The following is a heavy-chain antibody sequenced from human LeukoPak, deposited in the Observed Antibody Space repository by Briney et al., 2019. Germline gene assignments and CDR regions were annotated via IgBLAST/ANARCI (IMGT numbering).Heavy chain of an antibody. D-gene: IGHD3-9*01. CDR1: GGSISTYY. CDR3: ARVTGYMIEGYFDY. CDR2: IYYTGTT. V-gene: IGHV4-59*01. Sequence: SETLSLTCSVSGGSISTYYWTWIRQIPGKGLEWIGYIYYTGTTNYNPLFESRATISVDTSKNQFSLKLNSVTAADTAVYYCARVTGYMIEGYFDYWGQGILVTVSS. J-gene: IGHJ4*02.